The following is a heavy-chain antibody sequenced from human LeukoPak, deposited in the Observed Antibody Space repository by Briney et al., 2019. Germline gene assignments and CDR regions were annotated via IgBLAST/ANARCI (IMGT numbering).Heavy chain of an antibody. CDR1: GFTFSSYS. D-gene: IGHD3-10*01. CDR2: ISSRSSYI. V-gene: IGHV3-21*01. CDR3: ARHMVRGVIITSTGFDY. J-gene: IGHJ4*02. Sequence: GGSLRLSCAASGFTFSSYSMNWVRQAPGKGLEWVSSISSRSSYIYYADSVKGRFTISRDNAKNSLYLQMNSLRAEDTAVYYCARHMVRGVIITSTGFDYWGQGTLVTVSS.